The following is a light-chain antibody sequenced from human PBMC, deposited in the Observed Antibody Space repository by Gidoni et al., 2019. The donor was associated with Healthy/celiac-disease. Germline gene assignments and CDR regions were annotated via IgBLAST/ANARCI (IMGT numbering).Light chain of an antibody. V-gene: IGKV3-20*01. Sequence: ERVLTQSPGTLSLSPGDSATLSCRASQSVSSSYLAWYQQKPGQAPRLLIYGASSRATGIPDRFSGSGSGTDFTLTISRLEPEDFAVYYCQQYGSSLLAFGGGTKVEI. J-gene: IGKJ4*01. CDR3: QQYGSSLLA. CDR1: QSVSSSY. CDR2: GAS.